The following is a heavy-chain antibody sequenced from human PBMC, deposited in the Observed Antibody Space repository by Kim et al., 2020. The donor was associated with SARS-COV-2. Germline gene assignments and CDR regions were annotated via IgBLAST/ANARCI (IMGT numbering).Heavy chain of an antibody. V-gene: IGHV3-23*01. J-gene: IGHJ4*02. D-gene: IGHD1-26*01. Sequence: YTHTREGPFTISRDNSKNTLDRQMNRLRGEETAVYYCAKRVGSAQYFDYWGQGTLVTVSS. CDR3: AKRVGSAQYFDY.